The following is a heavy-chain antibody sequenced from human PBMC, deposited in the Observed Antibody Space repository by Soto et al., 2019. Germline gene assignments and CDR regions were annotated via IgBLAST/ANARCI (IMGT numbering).Heavy chain of an antibody. Sequence: ASVKVSCKASGGTFSSYAISWVRQAPGQGLEWMGGIIPIFGTANYAQKFQGRVTITADESTSTAYMELSSLRSEDTAVYYCARDLPSLEYSSPDNWFDPWGQGTLVTVSS. V-gene: IGHV1-69*13. CDR2: IIPIFGTA. J-gene: IGHJ5*02. CDR1: GGTFSSYA. CDR3: ARDLPSLEYSSPDNWFDP. D-gene: IGHD6-6*01.